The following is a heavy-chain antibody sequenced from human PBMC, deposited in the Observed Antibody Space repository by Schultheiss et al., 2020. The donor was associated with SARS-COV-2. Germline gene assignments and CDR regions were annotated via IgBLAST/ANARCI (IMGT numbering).Heavy chain of an antibody. CDR2: ISGSGGST. D-gene: IGHD2-2*01. J-gene: IGHJ4*02. CDR1: GFTFSSYA. V-gene: IGHV3-23*01. CDR3: AKDSSRSGLANVFDY. Sequence: GGSLRLSCAASGFTFSSYAMHWVRQAPGKGLEWVSAISGSGGSTYYADSVKGRFTISRDNSKNTLYLEMNSLRAEDTAVYYCAKDSSRSGLANVFDYWGQGTLITVSS.